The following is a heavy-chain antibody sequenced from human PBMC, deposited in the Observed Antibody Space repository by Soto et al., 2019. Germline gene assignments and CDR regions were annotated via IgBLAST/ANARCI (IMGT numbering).Heavy chain of an antibody. Sequence: SETLSLTCTASGGSISSGGYYWSWIRQHPGKGLEWIGYIYYSGSTYYNPSLKSRVTISVDTSKNQFSLKLSSVTAADTAVYYCARDQRWLRSFYYYGMDVWGQGTTVTVSS. CDR1: GGSISSGGYY. V-gene: IGHV4-31*03. J-gene: IGHJ6*02. D-gene: IGHD5-12*01. CDR3: ARDQRWLRSFYYYGMDV. CDR2: IYYSGST.